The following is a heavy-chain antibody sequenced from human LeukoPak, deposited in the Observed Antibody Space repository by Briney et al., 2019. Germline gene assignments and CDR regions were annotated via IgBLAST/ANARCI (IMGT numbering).Heavy chain of an antibody. CDR2: ISDDGSKE. Sequence: GESLRLSCAASGFTFRDYGMHWVRQAPGKGLEWVAVISDDGSKEFYADFVKGRFSISRDNSRNTLFLQMNSLRDEDTAVYYCGTVALDYWGQGTLVTVSS. D-gene: IGHD4-17*01. J-gene: IGHJ4*02. V-gene: IGHV3-30*03. CDR1: GFTFRDYG. CDR3: GTVALDY.